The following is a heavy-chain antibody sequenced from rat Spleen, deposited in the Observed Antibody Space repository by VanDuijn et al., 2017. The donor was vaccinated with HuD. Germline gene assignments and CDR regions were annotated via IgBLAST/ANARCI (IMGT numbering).Heavy chain of an antibody. D-gene: IGHD1-12*03. Sequence: EVQLVESGGGLVQPGRSLKLSCAASGFTFSDYYMAWVRQAPKKGLEWVATISYDGSSTYYRDSVKCRVTISRDNAKSTLYLQMDGLRSEDTATDYCAVGDYYSGYGSVMDAWGQGASVTVSS. CDR2: ISYDGSST. CDR3: AVGDYYSGYGSVMDA. CDR1: GFTFSDYY. V-gene: IGHV5-7*01. J-gene: IGHJ4*01.